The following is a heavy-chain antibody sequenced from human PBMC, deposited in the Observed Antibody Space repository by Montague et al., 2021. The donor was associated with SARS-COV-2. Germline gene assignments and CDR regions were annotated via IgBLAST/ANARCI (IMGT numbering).Heavy chain of an antibody. Sequence: PALVKPTQTPTLTCTFSGFSLSTSGVGVGWIRQPPGKALEWLALIYWDDDKRYSPSLKSRLTITKDTSKNQVVLTMTNMDPVDTATYYCAHSRYYYYDSSGYRVYYSDYWGQGTLVTVSS. D-gene: IGHD3-22*01. CDR3: AHSRYYYYDSSGYRVYYSDY. V-gene: IGHV2-5*02. CDR1: GFSLSTSGVG. J-gene: IGHJ4*02. CDR2: IYWDDDK.